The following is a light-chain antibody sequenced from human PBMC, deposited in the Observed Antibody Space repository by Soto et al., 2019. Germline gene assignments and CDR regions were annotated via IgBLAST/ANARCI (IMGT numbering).Light chain of an antibody. Sequence: EIVLTQSPGTLSLSPGERATLSCRASQSLTSSYLAWYQQKPGQAPRLLIYGASSRATGIPDRFSGSGSGTDFTLTISRLEPEDFAVDYCQQYESSPPSYTFGQGTKLEIK. CDR3: QQYESSPPSYT. CDR2: GAS. V-gene: IGKV3-20*01. CDR1: QSLTSSY. J-gene: IGKJ2*01.